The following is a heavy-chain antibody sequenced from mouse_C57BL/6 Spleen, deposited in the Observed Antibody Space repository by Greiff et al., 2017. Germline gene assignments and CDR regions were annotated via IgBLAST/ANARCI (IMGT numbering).Heavy chain of an antibody. V-gene: IGHV1-61*01. CDR2: IYPSDSET. D-gene: IGHD2-1*01. CDR1: GYTFTSYW. J-gene: IGHJ3*01. CDR3: ARSNYGNYLFAY. Sequence: VQLQQSGAELVRPGSSVKLSCKASGYTFTSYWMDWVKQRPGQGLEWIGNIYPSDSETHYNQKFKDKATLTVDKSSSTAYMQLSSLTSEDSAVYYCARSNYGNYLFAYWGQGTLVTVSA.